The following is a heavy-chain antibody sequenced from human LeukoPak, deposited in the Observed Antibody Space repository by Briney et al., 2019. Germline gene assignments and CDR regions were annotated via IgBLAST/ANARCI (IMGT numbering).Heavy chain of an antibody. V-gene: IGHV3-7*01. J-gene: IGHJ3*02. CDR1: GFTFSSYW. Sequence: PGGSLRLSCAASGFTFSSYWMSWVRQAPGKGLEWVANIKQDGSEKYYVDSVKGRFTISRDNAKNSLYLQMNSLRAEDTAVYYCARDLGYGDYGAFDIWGQGTMVTVSS. CDR2: IKQDGSEK. CDR3: ARDLGYGDYGAFDI. D-gene: IGHD4-17*01.